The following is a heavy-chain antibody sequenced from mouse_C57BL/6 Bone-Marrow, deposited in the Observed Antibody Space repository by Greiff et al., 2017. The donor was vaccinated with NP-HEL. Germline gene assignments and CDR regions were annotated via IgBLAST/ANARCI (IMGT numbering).Heavy chain of an antibody. D-gene: IGHD1-1*01. Sequence: QVQLKESGPGLVQPSQSLSITCTVSGFSLTSYGVHWVRQSPGKGLEWLGVIWSGGSTDYNVAFISRLSISKDNSKSQVFFKMNSLQADDTAIYYCARNSYAITTVEGWYFDVWGTGTTVTVSS. CDR2: IWSGGST. V-gene: IGHV2-2*01. CDR3: ARNSYAITTVEGWYFDV. J-gene: IGHJ1*03. CDR1: GFSLTSYG.